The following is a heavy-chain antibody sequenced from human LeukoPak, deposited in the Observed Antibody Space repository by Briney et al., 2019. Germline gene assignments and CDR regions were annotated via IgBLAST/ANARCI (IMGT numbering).Heavy chain of an antibody. Sequence: SGTLSLTCTVSGGSISSYYWSWIRQPPGKGLEWIGYIYYSGSTNYNPSLKSRVTISVDTSKNQFSLKLSSVTAADTAVYYCARRGLVGPIDYWGQGTLVTVSS. J-gene: IGHJ4*02. CDR3: ARRGLVGPIDY. CDR2: IYYSGST. CDR1: GGSISSYY. V-gene: IGHV4-59*08. D-gene: IGHD1-26*01.